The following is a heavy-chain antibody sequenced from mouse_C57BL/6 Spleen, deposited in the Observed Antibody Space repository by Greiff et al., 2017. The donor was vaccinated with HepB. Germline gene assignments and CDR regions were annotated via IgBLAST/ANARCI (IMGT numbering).Heavy chain of an antibody. J-gene: IGHJ3*01. CDR1: GYTFTSYT. CDR2: INPSSGYN. V-gene: IGHV1-4*01. CDR3: ANYYGRSWFAY. Sequence: VQLVESGAELARPGDSVKMSCKASGYTFTSYTMHWVKQRPGQGLEWIGYINPSSGYNKYNQKFKDKATLTADKSSSTAYMQLSSLTSEDSAVYYCANYYGRSWFAYWGQGTLVTVSA. D-gene: IGHD1-1*01.